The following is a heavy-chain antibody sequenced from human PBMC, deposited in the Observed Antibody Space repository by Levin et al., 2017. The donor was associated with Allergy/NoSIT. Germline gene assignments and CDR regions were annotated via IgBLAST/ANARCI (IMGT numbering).Heavy chain of an antibody. D-gene: IGHD3-10*01. CDR3: ARDGDAAPGGGSAFDI. V-gene: IGHV3-53*01. Sequence: AGGSLRLSCAASGFNISSHYMSWVRQAPGKGLEWVSVSRSDGSTYYAASVKGRFIISRDHSRKTVYLQMNSLRVEDTAVYYCARDGDAAPGGGSAFDIWGPGTVVTVSS. J-gene: IGHJ3*02. CDR1: GFNISSHY. CDR2: SRSDGST.